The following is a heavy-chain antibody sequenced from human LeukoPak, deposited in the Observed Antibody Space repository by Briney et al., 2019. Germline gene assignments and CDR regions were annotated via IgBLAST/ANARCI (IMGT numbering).Heavy chain of an antibody. V-gene: IGHV3-21*01. Sequence: PGGSLRLSCAASGFSFSSYNMNWVRQTPGKGLEWVSSITSSSTYTFYADSVKGRFTISRDNARNSLYLQTNGLRAEDTAVYYCARDPYSGTYGDTYYYYMDVWGKGTTVTISS. CDR1: GFSFSSYN. CDR2: ITSSSTYT. J-gene: IGHJ6*03. CDR3: ARDPYSGTYGDTYYYYMDV. D-gene: IGHD1-26*01.